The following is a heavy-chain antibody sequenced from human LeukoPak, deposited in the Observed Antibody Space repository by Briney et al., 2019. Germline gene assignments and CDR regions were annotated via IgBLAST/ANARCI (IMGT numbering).Heavy chain of an antibody. CDR2: ISTNDI. CDR3: ASLPTAASYMDV. J-gene: IGHJ6*03. CDR1: GFTLSNYN. Sequence: GGSLRLSCAASGFTLSNYNMNWVRQAPGRGLEWVSAISTNDIQYADSVKGRFTISRDNAKNSLYLQMDSLRAEDTAVYYCASLPTAASYMDVWGKGTTVTVSS. D-gene: IGHD6-25*01. V-gene: IGHV3-21*01.